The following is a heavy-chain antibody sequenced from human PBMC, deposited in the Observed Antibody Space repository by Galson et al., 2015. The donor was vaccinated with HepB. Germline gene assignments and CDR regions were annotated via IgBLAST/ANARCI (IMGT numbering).Heavy chain of an antibody. Sequence: SLRLSCAASGFTFSSYSMNWVRQAPGKGLEWVSYISSSSSTIYYADSVKGRFTISRDNAKNSLYLQMNSLRAEDTAVYYCATTYYYDSSGYDAFDIWGQGTMVTVSS. CDR2: ISSSSSTI. CDR1: GFTFSSYS. J-gene: IGHJ3*02. V-gene: IGHV3-48*04. CDR3: ATTYYYDSSGYDAFDI. D-gene: IGHD3-22*01.